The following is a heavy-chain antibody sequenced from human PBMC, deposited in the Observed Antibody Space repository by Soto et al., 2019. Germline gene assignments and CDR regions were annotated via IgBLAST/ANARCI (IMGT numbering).Heavy chain of an antibody. Sequence: EVQLVESGGVVVQPGGSLRLSCAASGFTFDDYTMHWVRQAPGKGLEWVSLISWDGGSTYYADSVKGRFTISRDNSKNSLYLQMNNLRTEDTALYYCAKGNSGPPYYYGMDVWGQGTTVTVSS. CDR1: GFTFDDYT. D-gene: IGHD6-19*01. J-gene: IGHJ6*02. V-gene: IGHV3-43*01. CDR3: AKGNSGPPYYYGMDV. CDR2: ISWDGGST.